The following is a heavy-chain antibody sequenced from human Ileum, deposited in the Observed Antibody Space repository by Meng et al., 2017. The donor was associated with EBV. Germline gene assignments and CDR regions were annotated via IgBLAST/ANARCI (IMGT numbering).Heavy chain of an antibody. J-gene: IGHJ4*02. CDR3: VYSSSFH. CDR1: GFTFSNYS. CDR2: ISSTGSTT. V-gene: IGHV3-11*01. Sequence: QVEVVASGGGLVKSGGSLRLSCAASGFTFSNYSLNWIRQAPGKGLEWVSFISSTGSTTYYADSVKGRFTVSRDNAKNSLFLQMHSLRAEDTAVYYCVYSSSFHWGQGTLVTVSS. D-gene: IGHD6-13*01.